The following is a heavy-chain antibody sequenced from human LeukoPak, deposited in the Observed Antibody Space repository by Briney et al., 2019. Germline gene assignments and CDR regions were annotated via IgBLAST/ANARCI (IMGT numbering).Heavy chain of an antibody. D-gene: IGHD3-9*01. V-gene: IGHV3-43*02. Sequence: GGSLRLSCAASGFTFDDYAMHWVRQAPGKGLEWVSLISGDGGSTYYADSVKGRFTISRDNSKNSLYLQMNSLRTGDTALYYCAKDAGYFDWLPDYWGQGTLVTASS. CDR2: ISGDGGST. CDR3: AKDAGYFDWLPDY. CDR1: GFTFDDYA. J-gene: IGHJ4*02.